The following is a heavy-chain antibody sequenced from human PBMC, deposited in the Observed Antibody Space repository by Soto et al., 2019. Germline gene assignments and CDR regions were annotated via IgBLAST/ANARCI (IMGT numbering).Heavy chain of an antibody. J-gene: IGHJ3*02. CDR1: GGSISSYY. V-gene: IGHV4-59*08. Sequence: QVQLQESGPGLVKPSETLSLTCTVSGGSISSYYWSWIRQPPGKGLEWIGYIYYSGSTNYNPSLKSRVTISVDTYKYQFSLKLSSVTAADTAVYYCAGDSSGWHTAFDIWGQGTMVTVSS. CDR2: IYYSGST. CDR3: AGDSSGWHTAFDI. D-gene: IGHD6-19*01.